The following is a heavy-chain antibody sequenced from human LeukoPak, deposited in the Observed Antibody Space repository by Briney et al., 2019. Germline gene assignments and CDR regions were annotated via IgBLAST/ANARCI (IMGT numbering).Heavy chain of an antibody. CDR3: ARSYDSSGYSDY. CDR2: INHSGST. D-gene: IGHD3-22*01. V-gene: IGHV4-34*01. Sequence: SETLSLTCAVYGGSFSGYYWSWIRQPPGKGLEWIGEINHSGSTNYNPSLKSRVTISVDTSKNQFSLKLSSVTAADTAVYYCARSYDSSGYSDYWGQGTLVTVPS. J-gene: IGHJ4*02. CDR1: GGSFSGYY.